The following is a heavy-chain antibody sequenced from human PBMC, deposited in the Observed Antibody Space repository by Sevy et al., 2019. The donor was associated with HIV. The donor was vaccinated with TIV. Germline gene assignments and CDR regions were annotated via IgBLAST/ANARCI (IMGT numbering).Heavy chain of an antibody. V-gene: IGHV3-23*01. J-gene: IGHJ4*02. Sequence: GGSLRLSCAASGFTFSSYAMSWVRQAPGKGLEWVSAISGSGGRTDYADSVKGGFTISRGNSKNTLYLQMNSLRAEDTAVYYCAKDHGDCSFDYWGQGTLVTVSS. CDR3: AKDHGDCSFDY. D-gene: IGHD2-21*02. CDR2: ISGSGGRT. CDR1: GFTFSSYA.